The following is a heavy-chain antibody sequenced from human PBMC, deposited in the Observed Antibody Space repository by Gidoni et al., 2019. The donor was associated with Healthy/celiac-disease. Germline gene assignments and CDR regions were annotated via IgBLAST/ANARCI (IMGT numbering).Heavy chain of an antibody. D-gene: IGHD5-18*01. J-gene: IGHJ4*02. CDR1: GGSFRGYY. CDR2: INHSGST. CDR3: ARSPFHVWIQPRYYFDY. V-gene: IGHV4-34*01. Sequence: QVQLQQWGAGLLKPSETLSLTCAVYGGSFRGYYWSWIRQPPGKGLEWIGEINHSGSTNYNPSLKSRVTISVDTSKNQFSLKLSSVTAADTAVYYCARSPFHVWIQPRYYFDYWGQGTLVTVSS.